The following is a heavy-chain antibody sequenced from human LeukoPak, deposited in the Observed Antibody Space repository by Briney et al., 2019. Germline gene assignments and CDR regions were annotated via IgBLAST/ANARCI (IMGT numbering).Heavy chain of an antibody. D-gene: IGHD3-22*01. Sequence: ASVKVSCKASGYTFTSYGISWVRQAPGQGLEWMGWISAYNGNTNYAQKLQGRVTMTTDTSTSTAYMELRSLRSDDTAVYYCAREPYYDSSGYSEYWGQGTLVTVSS. V-gene: IGHV1-18*01. CDR3: AREPYYDSSGYSEY. CDR2: ISAYNGNT. CDR1: GYTFTSYG. J-gene: IGHJ4*02.